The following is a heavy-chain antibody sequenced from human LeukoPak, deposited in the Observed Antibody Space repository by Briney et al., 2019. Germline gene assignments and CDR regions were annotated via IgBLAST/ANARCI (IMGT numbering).Heavy chain of an antibody. CDR1: GFTFTTSA. D-gene: IGHD6-13*01. V-gene: IGHV1-58*02. CDR2: IVLGSRNT. J-gene: IGHJ4*02. CDR3: AAGSGWYRFDY. Sequence: GTSVTVSFTSSGFTFTTSAIQWVRQARGQRLEWIGWIVLGSRNTNSAQKLQERVPIPRDMSTSTAYMELSSLTSDDSAVYYCAAGSGWYRFDYWGQGTLVTVSS.